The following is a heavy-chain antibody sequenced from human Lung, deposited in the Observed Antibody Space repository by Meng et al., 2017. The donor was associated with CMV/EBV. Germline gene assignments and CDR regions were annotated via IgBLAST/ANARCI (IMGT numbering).Heavy chain of an antibody. V-gene: IGHV4-34*01. CDR3: ARGAWNYVGVFDY. J-gene: IGHJ4*02. CDR1: GGSFSGYY. D-gene: IGHD1-7*01. Sequence: SETLSLXXAVYGGSFSGYYWSWIRQPPGKGLEWIGEINHSGSTNYNPSLKSRVTISVDTSKNQFPLKLSSVTAADTAVYYCARGAWNYVGVFDYWGQGTLVTVSS. CDR2: INHSGST.